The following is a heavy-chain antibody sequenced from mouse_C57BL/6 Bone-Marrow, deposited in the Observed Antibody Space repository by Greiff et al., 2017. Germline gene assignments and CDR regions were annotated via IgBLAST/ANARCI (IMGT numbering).Heavy chain of an antibody. Sequence: DVHLVESGGGLVKPGGSLKLSCAASGFTFSSYAMSWVRQTPEKRLEWVATISDGGSYTYYPDNVKGRFTISRDNAKNNLYLQMSHLKSEDTAMYYCARDKQGRYFDYWGQGTTLTVSS. V-gene: IGHV5-4*01. CDR1: GFTFSSYA. CDR2: ISDGGSYT. CDR3: ARDKQGRYFDY. J-gene: IGHJ2*01.